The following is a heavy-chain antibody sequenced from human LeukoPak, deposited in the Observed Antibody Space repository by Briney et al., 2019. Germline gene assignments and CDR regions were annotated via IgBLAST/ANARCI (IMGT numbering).Heavy chain of an antibody. CDR2: INTHSGDT. V-gene: IGHV1-2*02. CDR3: ARDRNRNYVELGDH. CDR1: GYTFTAYY. D-gene: IGHD1-14*01. Sequence: ASVKVSCKASGYTFTAYYMHWVRQAPGQGLEWMGWINTHSGDTKYAQKFQGRVTMTRDTSISTAYMELSSLRSDDTAVYYCARDRNRNYVELGDHWGQGTLVTVSS. J-gene: IGHJ4*02.